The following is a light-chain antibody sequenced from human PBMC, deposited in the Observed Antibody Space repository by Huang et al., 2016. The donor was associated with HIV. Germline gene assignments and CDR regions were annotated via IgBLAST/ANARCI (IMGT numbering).Light chain of an antibody. CDR3: QQYNSYPWT. J-gene: IGKJ1*01. CDR1: QSINTW. CDR2: DDS. V-gene: IGKV1-5*01. Sequence: DIQMTQSPSTLSAYVGDRVTVTCRASQSINTWLAWYQQKPGKAPKLLIYDDSTLGSGVQSRFSVSGSGTEFTLTISSLRPDDFATCYCQQYNSYPWTFGQGTRVEIK.